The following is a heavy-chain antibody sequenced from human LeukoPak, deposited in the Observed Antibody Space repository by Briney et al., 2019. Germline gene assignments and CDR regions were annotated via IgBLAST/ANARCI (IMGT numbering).Heavy chain of an antibody. J-gene: IGHJ4*02. V-gene: IGHV3-30*03. D-gene: IGHD5-18*01. CDR3: ARDRGYSYGSFDY. CDR1: GFTFSSYS. CDR2: ISYDGSNK. Sequence: PGGSLRLSCAASGFTFSSYSMNWVRQAPGKGLEWVAVISYDGSNKYYADSVKGRFTISRDNSKNTLYLQMNSLRAEDTAVYYCARDRGYSYGSFDYWGQGTLVTVSS.